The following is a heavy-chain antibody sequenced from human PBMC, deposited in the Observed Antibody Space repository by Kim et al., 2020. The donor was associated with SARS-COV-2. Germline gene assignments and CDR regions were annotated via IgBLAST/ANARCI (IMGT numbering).Heavy chain of an antibody. D-gene: IGHD3-3*01. CDR1: GFTFSSYA. CDR2: ISGSGGST. J-gene: IGHJ4*02. V-gene: IGHV3-23*01. Sequence: GGSMRLSCAASGFTFSSYAMSWVRQAPGKGLEWVSTISGSGGSTHYAESVKGRFTISRDNSKNTLYLQMNSLRAEDTAVYYCAKDRVGVVTKFDYWGQGNLVTGSS. CDR3: AKDRVGVVTKFDY.